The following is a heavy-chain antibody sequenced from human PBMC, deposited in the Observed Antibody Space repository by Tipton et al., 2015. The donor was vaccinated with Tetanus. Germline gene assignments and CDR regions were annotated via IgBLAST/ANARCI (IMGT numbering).Heavy chain of an antibody. CDR2: ISQDGNNK. CDR3: AKDYRNRGIDY. CDR1: GFAFSNFG. J-gene: IGHJ4*02. Sequence: SLRLSCAASGFAFSNFGMYWVRQAPGKGLEWLAVISQDGNNKYYADSVKGRFSISRDNSKNTLFLQMNTLRTEDTGVYYCAKDYRNRGIDYWGQGALVTVSS. D-gene: IGHD3-16*01. V-gene: IGHV3-30*18.